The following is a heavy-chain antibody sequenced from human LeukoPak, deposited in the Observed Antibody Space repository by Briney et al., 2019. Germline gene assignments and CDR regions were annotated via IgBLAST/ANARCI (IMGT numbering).Heavy chain of an antibody. CDR3: AKEPPRIVVTPAR. D-gene: IGHD3-22*01. Sequence: GGSLRVSCAACGITFSNYAMSWVRQAPGKGLEWVSGISGSGGNTYYADSVKGRFTISRYNSKNTLYLQMNSLRAEDTAVYYCAKEPPRIVVTPARWGQGTLVTVSS. CDR2: ISGSGGNT. J-gene: IGHJ4*02. CDR1: GITFSNYA. V-gene: IGHV3-23*01.